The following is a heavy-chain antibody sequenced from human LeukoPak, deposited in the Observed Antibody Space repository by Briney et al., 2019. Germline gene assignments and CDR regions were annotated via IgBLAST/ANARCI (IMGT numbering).Heavy chain of an antibody. CDR2: ITSKTDGGTT. CDR1: GFTFSHAW. J-gene: IGHJ4*02. Sequence: GGSLRLSCAASGFTFSHAWMSWVRQAPGKGLEWVGLITSKTDGGTTDYAAPVKGRFTISRDDTKNTLYLQMNSLKTEDTAVYYCARDTGGGWSSFFDYWGQGTLVTVSS. V-gene: IGHV3-15*01. D-gene: IGHD6-19*01. CDR3: ARDTGGGWSSFFDY.